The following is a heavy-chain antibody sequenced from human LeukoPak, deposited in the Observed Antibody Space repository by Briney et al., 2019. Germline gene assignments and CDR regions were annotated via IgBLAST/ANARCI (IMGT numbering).Heavy chain of an antibody. J-gene: IGHJ4*02. Sequence: GGSLRLSCAASGFTFSSYSMTWVRQAPGKGREWVSSISSSSSYIYYADSVKGRFTISRDNAKNPLYLQMNSLRAEDTAVYYCARVPDYGDYPSSDYWGQGTLVTVSS. CDR1: GFTFSSYS. D-gene: IGHD4-17*01. CDR2: ISSSSSYI. V-gene: IGHV3-21*01. CDR3: ARVPDYGDYPSSDY.